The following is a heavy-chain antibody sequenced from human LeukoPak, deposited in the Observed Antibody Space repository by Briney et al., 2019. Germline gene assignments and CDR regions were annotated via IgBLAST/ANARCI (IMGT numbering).Heavy chain of an antibody. CDR2: ISSSSSYI. CDR3: ARSTVTTGYYYYMDV. CDR1: GLTFSSYS. V-gene: IGHV3-21*01. J-gene: IGHJ6*03. Sequence: GGSLRLSCAASGLTFSSYSMNWVRQAPEKGLEWVSSISSSSSYIYYADSVKGRFTISRDNAKNSLYLQMNGLRAEDTAVYYCARSTVTTGYYYYMDVWGKGTTVTISS. D-gene: IGHD4-17*01.